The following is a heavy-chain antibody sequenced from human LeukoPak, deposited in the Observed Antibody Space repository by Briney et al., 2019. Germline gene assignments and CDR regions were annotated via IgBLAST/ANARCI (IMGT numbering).Heavy chain of an antibody. J-gene: IGHJ4*02. D-gene: IGHD3-22*01. CDR1: GFTFSSYA. Sequence: GGSLRLSCAASGFTFSSYAMSWVRQAPGKGLEWVSAISGSGGSTYYADSVKGRFTISRDISKNTLFLQMNSLRAEDTAVYYCAKKPSYYYDSSGSYYIDYWGQGTLVTVSS. V-gene: IGHV3-23*01. CDR3: AKKPSYYYDSSGSYYIDY. CDR2: ISGSGGST.